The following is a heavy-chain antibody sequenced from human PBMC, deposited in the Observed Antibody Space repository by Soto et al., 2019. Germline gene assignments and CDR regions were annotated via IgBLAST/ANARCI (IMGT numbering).Heavy chain of an antibody. CDR3: ARDPTGITIPVDY. Sequence: ASVKVSCKASGYTFTSYGISWVRQAPGQGLEWMGWISTNKGNTNYAQKLQGRVTMTTDTSTSTAYMELRSLRSDDTAVYYCARDPTGITIPVDYWGKGTLVTVSS. D-gene: IGHD3-10*01. J-gene: IGHJ4*02. V-gene: IGHV1-18*01. CDR2: ISTNKGNT. CDR1: GYTFTSYG.